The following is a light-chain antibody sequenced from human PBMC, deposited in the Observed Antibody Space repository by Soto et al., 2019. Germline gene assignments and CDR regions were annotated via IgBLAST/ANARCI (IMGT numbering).Light chain of an antibody. CDR2: KAS. Sequence: DIQMTQSPSTLSASVVDRVTITCRASQSISSWLAWYQQKPGKAPKLLIYKASTLKSGVPSRFSGSGSGTEFTLTISSLQSEDFAVYYCQQYNNWPRTFGQGTKVDIK. V-gene: IGKV1-5*03. CDR3: QQYNNWPRT. CDR1: QSISSW. J-gene: IGKJ1*01.